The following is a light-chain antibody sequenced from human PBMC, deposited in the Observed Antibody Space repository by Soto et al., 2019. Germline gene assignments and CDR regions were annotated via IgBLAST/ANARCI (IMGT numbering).Light chain of an antibody. J-gene: IGKJ1*01. V-gene: IGKV1-5*01. CDR2: DAS. CDR3: QQYKIYSQT. CDR1: QSITNW. Sequence: DIQMTQSPSTLSASVGDRVTITCRASQSITNWVVWYQQKVGRAPQLLLYDASTLETGVPSRFSGSGFGTEFTLTISSLPPDDFAIYYCQQYKIYSQTFGQGTRVEIK.